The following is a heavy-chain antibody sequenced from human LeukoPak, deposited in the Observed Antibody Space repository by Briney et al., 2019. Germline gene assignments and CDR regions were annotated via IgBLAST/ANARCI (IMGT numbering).Heavy chain of an antibody. V-gene: IGHV3-7*01. CDR3: AKDSHSKGDY. CDR2: INHDGSVK. J-gene: IGHJ4*02. D-gene: IGHD4-11*01. CDR1: GFTFSSSW. Sequence: GGSLRLSCVASGFTFSSSWMAWVRQAPGKGLQWVANINHDGSVKDYVGSVKGRFAISRDNAQNSFYLQMNSLETDDTAVYYCAKDSHSKGDYWGQGTLVTVSS.